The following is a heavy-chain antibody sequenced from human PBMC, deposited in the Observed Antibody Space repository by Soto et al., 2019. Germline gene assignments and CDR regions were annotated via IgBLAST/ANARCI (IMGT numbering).Heavy chain of an antibody. CDR1: GGSISSYY. Sequence: SETLSLTCTVSGGSISSYYWSWIRQPPGKGLEWIGYIYYSGSTNYNPSLKSRVTISVDTSKNQFSLKLSSVTAADTAMYYCASGRGYSYGSFDYWGQGTLVTVSS. J-gene: IGHJ4*02. V-gene: IGHV4-59*01. D-gene: IGHD5-18*01. CDR3: ASGRGYSYGSFDY. CDR2: IYYSGST.